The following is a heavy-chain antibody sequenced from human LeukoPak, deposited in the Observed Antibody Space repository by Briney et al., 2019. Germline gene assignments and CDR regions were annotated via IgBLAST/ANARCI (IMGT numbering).Heavy chain of an antibody. V-gene: IGHV4-34*01. CDR2: INHSGST. D-gene: IGHD5-18*01. J-gene: IGHJ5*02. CDR3: ARATRTGYSMARGWFDP. CDR1: GGSFSGYY. Sequence: SETLSLTCAVYGGSFSGYYWSWIRQPPGKGLEWIGEINHSGSTNYNPSLKSRVTISVDTSKNQFSLKLSSVTAADTAVYYCARATRTGYSMARGWFDPWGQGTLVTVSS.